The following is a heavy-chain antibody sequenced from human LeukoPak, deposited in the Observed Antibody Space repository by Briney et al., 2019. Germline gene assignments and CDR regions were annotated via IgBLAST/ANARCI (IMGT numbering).Heavy chain of an antibody. D-gene: IGHD6-19*01. CDR1: GYTFTGYY. V-gene: IGHV1-2*02. CDR3: ARELSSGWYPIAIDY. Sequence: GASVKVSCKASGYTFTGYYMHWVRQAPGQGLEWMRWINPNSGGTNYAQKFQGRVTMTRDTSISTAYMELSRLRSDDTAVYYCARELSSGWYPIAIDYWGQGTLVTVSS. CDR2: INPNSGGT. J-gene: IGHJ4*02.